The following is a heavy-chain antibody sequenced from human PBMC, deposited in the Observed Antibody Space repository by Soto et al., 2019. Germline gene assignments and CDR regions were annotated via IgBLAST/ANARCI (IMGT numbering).Heavy chain of an antibody. CDR2: INDSGST. J-gene: IGHJ4*02. V-gene: IGHV4-34*01. CDR1: GRSFSGYY. D-gene: IGHD6-13*01. CDR3: ARGDCFAAAGCALDY. Sequence: QVQLQQWGAGLLKPSETLSLTCAVYGRSFSGYYCSWFRQPPEKGLEWIGEINDSGSTNYNPSLNNRVTISVDTYKNHHSLKLSSVTAADTAVYYCARGDCFAAAGCALDYWGQGTLVTVSS.